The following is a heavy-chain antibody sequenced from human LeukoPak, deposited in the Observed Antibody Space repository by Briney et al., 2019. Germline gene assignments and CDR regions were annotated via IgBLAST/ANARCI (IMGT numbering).Heavy chain of an antibody. V-gene: IGHV3-33*01. CDR2: IWYDGSNK. D-gene: IGHD4-17*01. Sequence: GGSLRLSCAASGFTFSSYGMHCVRQAPGKGLEWVAVIWYDGSNKYYADSVKGRFTISRDNSKNTLYLQMNSLRAEDTAVYYCARDYGDTQYFQHWGQGTLVTVSS. CDR1: GFTFSSYG. CDR3: ARDYGDTQYFQH. J-gene: IGHJ1*01.